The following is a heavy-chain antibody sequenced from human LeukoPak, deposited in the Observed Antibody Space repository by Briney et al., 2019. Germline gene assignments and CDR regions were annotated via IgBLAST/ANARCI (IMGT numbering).Heavy chain of an antibody. CDR2: LSSSSSYI. J-gene: IGHJ3*02. CDR1: GFTFRNHG. Sequence: GGSLRLSCVMSGFTFRNHGLHWARQAPGKGLEWVSSLSSSSSYIYYADSVKGRFTISRHNAKNSLYLQMNSLRAEDTAVYYCARVPAGVIGMKDAFDIWGQGTMVTVSS. V-gene: IGHV3-21*01. D-gene: IGHD3-16*02. CDR3: ARVPAGVIGMKDAFDI.